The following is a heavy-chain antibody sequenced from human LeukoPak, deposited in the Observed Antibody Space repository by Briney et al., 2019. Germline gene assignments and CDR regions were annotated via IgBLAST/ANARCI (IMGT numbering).Heavy chain of an antibody. J-gene: IGHJ2*01. D-gene: IGHD1-26*01. CDR1: GVTLSTYA. CDR2: ISSSGNGDNT. V-gene: IGHV3-23*01. CDR3: AKDRTVGASYRYFDL. Sequence: GGSLRLSCAASGVTLSTYAMSWARQAPGKGLEWVSGISSSGNGDNTYYADSVKGRFTISRDSSKNTLFLHMNTLRAEDTAIYYCAKDRTVGASYRYFDLWGRGTLVTVSS.